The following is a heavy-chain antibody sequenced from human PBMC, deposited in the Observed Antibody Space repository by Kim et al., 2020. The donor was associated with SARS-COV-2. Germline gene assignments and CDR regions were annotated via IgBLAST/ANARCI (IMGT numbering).Heavy chain of an antibody. Sequence: GESLKISCKGSGYIFTSYWIAWVRQMPGKGLEWMWIIYPGDPETRYSPSFQGQVIISADKSTSTAYLQWSSLKASDTAMYYCARLHDTSVDPRGPFDYWGQGTLVTVSS. CDR2: IYPGDPET. CDR3: ARLHDTSVDPRGPFDY. CDR1: GYIFTSYW. D-gene: IGHD3-22*01. J-gene: IGHJ4*02. V-gene: IGHV5-51*01.